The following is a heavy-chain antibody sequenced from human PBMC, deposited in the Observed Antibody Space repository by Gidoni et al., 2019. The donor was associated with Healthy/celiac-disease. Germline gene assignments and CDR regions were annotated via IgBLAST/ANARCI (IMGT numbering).Heavy chain of an antibody. CDR2: IYHSGST. CDR1: GGSISSGGYS. V-gene: IGHV4-30-2*01. D-gene: IGHD2-15*01. J-gene: IGHJ4*02. CDR3: AREKCRGGGSCYFGY. Sequence: QLQLQESGSGLVKPSQTLSLTCAVSGGSISSGGYSWSWIRQPPGKGLEWIGYIYHSGSTYYNPSLKSRVTISVDRSKNQFSLKLSSVTAADTAVYYCAREKCRGGGSCYFGYWGQGTLVTVSS.